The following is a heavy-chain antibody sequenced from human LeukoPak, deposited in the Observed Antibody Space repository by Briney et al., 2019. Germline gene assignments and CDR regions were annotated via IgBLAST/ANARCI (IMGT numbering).Heavy chain of an antibody. CDR3: ARDLSGVTGYTYGRGIDY. CDR1: EFTLNYYW. Sequence: PGGSLRLSCVGSEFTLNYYWMHWVRQAPGKGLVWVSRISSDGSSTFYADSVKGRFTTSRDNAKTSLYLQMNSLRAEDTAVYYCARDLSGVTGYTYGRGIDYWGQGTLVTVSS. V-gene: IGHV3-74*01. J-gene: IGHJ4*02. D-gene: IGHD5-18*01. CDR2: ISSDGSST.